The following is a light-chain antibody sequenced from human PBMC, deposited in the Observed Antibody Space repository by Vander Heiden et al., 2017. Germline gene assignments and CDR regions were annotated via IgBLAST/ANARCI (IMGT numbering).Light chain of an antibody. Sequence: DAVMTQSPLSLPVTLGQPASISCKTSQSLQHGDGNTSLNWFRQRPGQSPRRLIYKVSNRDSGVPDRFSGSKSGTDFTLTISRVEAEDVGVYYCMQGTHWPYTFGQGTKLEI. CDR3: MQGTHWPYT. V-gene: IGKV2-30*02. J-gene: IGKJ2*01. CDR1: QSLQHGDGNTS. CDR2: KVS.